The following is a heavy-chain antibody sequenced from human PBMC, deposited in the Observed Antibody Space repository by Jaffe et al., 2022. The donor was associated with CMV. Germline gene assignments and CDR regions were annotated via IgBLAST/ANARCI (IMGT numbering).Heavy chain of an antibody. CDR3: ARDRDSSGWLPGYYYYYYGMDV. CDR1: GGTFSSYA. V-gene: IGHV1-69*01. D-gene: IGHD6-19*01. J-gene: IGHJ6*02. CDR2: IIPIFGTA. Sequence: QVQLVQSGAEVKKPGSSVKVSCKASGGTFSSYAISWVRQAPGQGLEWMGGIIPIFGTANYAQKFQGRVTITADESTSTAYMELSSLRSEDTAVYYCARDRDSSGWLPGYYYYYYGMDVWGQGTTVTVSS.